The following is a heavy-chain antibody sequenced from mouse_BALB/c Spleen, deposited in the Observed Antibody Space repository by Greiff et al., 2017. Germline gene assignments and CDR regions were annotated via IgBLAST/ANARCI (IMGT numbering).Heavy chain of an antibody. V-gene: IGHV3-6*02. CDR3: ASGDSSTMIYFDY. Sequence: EVQLQESGPGLVKPSQSLSLTCSVTGYSITSGYYWNWIRQFPGNKLEWMGYISYDGSNNYNPSLKNRISITRDTSKNQFFLKLNSVTTEDTATYCCASGDSSTMIYFDYWGQGTTLTVSS. CDR2: ISYDGSN. J-gene: IGHJ2*01. CDR1: GYSITSGYY. D-gene: IGHD2-4*01.